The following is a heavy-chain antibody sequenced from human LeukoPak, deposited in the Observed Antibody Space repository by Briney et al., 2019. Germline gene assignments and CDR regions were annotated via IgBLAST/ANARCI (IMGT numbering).Heavy chain of an antibody. Sequence: PSETLSLTCTVSGGSISSSSYYWGWIRQPPGKGLEWIGSIYYSGGTYYNPSLKSRVAISVDTSKSQFSLNLSSVTAADTAVYYCARMTTVVTVDYWGQGTLVTVSS. CDR2: IYYSGGT. CDR3: ARMTTVVTVDY. D-gene: IGHD4-23*01. V-gene: IGHV4-39*07. J-gene: IGHJ4*02. CDR1: GGSISSSSYY.